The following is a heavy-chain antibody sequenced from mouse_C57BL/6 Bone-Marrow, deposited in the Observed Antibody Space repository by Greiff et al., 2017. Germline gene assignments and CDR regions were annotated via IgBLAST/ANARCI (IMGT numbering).Heavy chain of an antibody. Sequence: EVKLMDSGGGLVQSGRSLRLSCATSGFTFSDFYMEWVRQAPGMGLEWIAASRNKANDYTTEYSASVKGRFIVSRDTSQSILYLQMNALRAEDTAIYYCARDPKGYFDYWGQGTTLTVSS. CDR1: GFTFSDFY. CDR2: SRNKANDYTT. CDR3: ARDPKGYFDY. V-gene: IGHV7-1*01. J-gene: IGHJ2*01.